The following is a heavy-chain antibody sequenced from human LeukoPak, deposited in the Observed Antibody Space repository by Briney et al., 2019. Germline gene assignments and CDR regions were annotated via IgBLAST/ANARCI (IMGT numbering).Heavy chain of an antibody. CDR3: ARDSGGYMFDY. D-gene: IGHD3-22*01. Sequence: SETLSLTCTVSGGSISSSTYYWGWIRQPPGKGLEWIGNIYYSGSTYYNPSFKSRVTISVDTSKNQFSLKLSSVTAADTAVYYCARDSGGYMFDYWGQGTLVTVS. CDR2: IYYSGST. CDR1: GGSISSSTYY. J-gene: IGHJ4*02. V-gene: IGHV4-39*02.